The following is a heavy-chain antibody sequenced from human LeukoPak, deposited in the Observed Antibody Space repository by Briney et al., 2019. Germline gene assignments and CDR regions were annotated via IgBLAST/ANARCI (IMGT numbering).Heavy chain of an antibody. D-gene: IGHD1-26*01. Sequence: QPGGSLRLSCAASGFTFRTSGMNRVRQAPGKGLEWVSYISSSGTTISYAQSVKGRFTITRDNAQNSLTLHMNTLRADDTAVYYCAKDGGTHFDHWGQGTLVTVSS. V-gene: IGHV3-48*01. CDR2: ISSSGTTI. CDR3: AKDGGTHFDH. J-gene: IGHJ4*02. CDR1: GFTFRTSG.